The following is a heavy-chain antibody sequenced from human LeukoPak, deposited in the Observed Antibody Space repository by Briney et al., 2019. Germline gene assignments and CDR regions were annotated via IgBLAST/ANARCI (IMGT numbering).Heavy chain of an antibody. J-gene: IGHJ4*02. V-gene: IGHV3-23*01. CDR1: GFTFSSYA. CDR2: ISGSGGST. D-gene: IGHD5-12*01. CDR3: ARVGYSGYDHFDY. Sequence: GGSLRLSCAASGFTFSSYAMSWVRQAPGKGLEWVSAISGSGGSTYYADSVKGRFTISRDNSKNTLYLQMNSLRAEDTAVYYCARVGYSGYDHFDYWGQGTLVTVSS.